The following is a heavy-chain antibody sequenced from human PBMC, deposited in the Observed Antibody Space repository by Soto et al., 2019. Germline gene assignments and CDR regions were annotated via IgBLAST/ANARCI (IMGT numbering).Heavy chain of an antibody. V-gene: IGHV3-74*01. CDR3: AREGLDTAGFFDI. J-gene: IGHJ3*02. D-gene: IGHD6-13*01. CDR2: IKSDGTST. Sequence: PLGYLRLSCVASGFSFSRYWMHWVRQAPGKGLEWVSRIKSDGTSTSYADSVKGRFTISRDNAENTLYLQMDNLRAEDTAVYYCAREGLDTAGFFDIWGQGTMVTVSS. CDR1: GFSFSRYW.